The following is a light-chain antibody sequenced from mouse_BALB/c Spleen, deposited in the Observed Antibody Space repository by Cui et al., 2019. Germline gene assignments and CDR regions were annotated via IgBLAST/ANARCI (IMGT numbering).Light chain of an antibody. CDR1: SSVSY. CDR3: QQWSSYPRT. J-gene: IGKJ1*01. V-gene: IGKV4-55*01. Sequence: IVTTQSPAIMSASPGEKVTMTCSASSSVSYMYWYQQKPGSSPRLLIYDTSNLASGVPVRFSGSGSGTSYSLTISRMEAEDAATYYCQQWSSYPRTFGGGTKLEIK. CDR2: DTS.